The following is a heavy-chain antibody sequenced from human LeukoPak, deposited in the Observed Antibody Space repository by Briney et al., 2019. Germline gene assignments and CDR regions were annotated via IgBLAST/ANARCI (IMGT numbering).Heavy chain of an antibody. J-gene: IGHJ5*02. CDR3: ARVSQQLVRGVGFDP. V-gene: IGHV3-11*01. D-gene: IGHD6-13*01. CDR1: GFTFSDYY. Sequence: PGGSLRLSRAASGFTFSDYYMSWIRQAPGKGLEWVSYISSSGSTIYYADSVKGRFTISRENAKNSLYLQMNSLRAEDTAVYYCARVSQQLVRGVGFDPSGQGTLVTVSS. CDR2: ISSSGSTI.